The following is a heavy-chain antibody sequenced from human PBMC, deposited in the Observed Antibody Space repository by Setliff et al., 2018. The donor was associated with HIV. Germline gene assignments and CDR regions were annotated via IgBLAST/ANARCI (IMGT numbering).Heavy chain of an antibody. Sequence: SETLSLTCTVSGGSVSSGNYYWTWIRQLPGKGLEWIGYIFDSGSTYFNPSLKSRATISVDSSKNQFSLRLSSVTAADTAVYYCARGAIAAAGDFDYWGQGTLVTVSS. CDR1: GGSVSSGNYY. D-gene: IGHD6-13*01. J-gene: IGHJ4*02. V-gene: IGHV4-31*03. CDR2: IFDSGST. CDR3: ARGAIAAAGDFDY.